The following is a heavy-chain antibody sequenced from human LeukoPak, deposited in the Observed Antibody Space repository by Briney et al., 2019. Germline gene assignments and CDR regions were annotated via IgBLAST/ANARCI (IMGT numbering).Heavy chain of an antibody. CDR3: ARDRWELLRSVDY. Sequence: GGSLRLSCAASGFTFSSYSMNWVRQAPGKGLEWLSSIGSTGAYIFYADSVKGRLTISRDNAKNSLYLQMNSLRAEDTAIYYCARDRWELLRSVDYWGQGTLVTVSP. CDR2: IGSTGAYI. D-gene: IGHD2-15*01. J-gene: IGHJ4*02. V-gene: IGHV3-21*01. CDR1: GFTFSSYS.